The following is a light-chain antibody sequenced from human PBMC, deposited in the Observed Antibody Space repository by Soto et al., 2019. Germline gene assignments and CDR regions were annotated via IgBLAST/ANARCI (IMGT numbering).Light chain of an antibody. J-gene: IGKJ2*01. V-gene: IGKV1-5*01. CDR3: QQYDASPMYT. CDR2: DAS. CDR1: QSIGHW. Sequence: DIQMTQSPSTLAASVGDRVTMTCRASQSIGHWLAWYQQKPGKAPKLLVYDASTLEGGVPSRFSGRGSGTEFTLTISSLQPDDFATYYCQQYDASPMYTFGQGTKLEI.